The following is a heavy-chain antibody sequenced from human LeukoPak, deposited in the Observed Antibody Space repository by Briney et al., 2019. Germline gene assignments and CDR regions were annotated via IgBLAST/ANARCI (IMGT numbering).Heavy chain of an antibody. CDR1: GYTFTSYG. CDR3: ARAGYYDSSGTDSSPPNFDY. V-gene: IGHV1-18*01. D-gene: IGHD3-22*01. J-gene: IGHJ4*02. Sequence: GASVKVSCKASGYTFTSYGISWVRQAPGQGLEWMGWISAYNGNTNYAQKLQGRVTMTTDTSTSTAYMELRSLRSDDTAVYYCARAGYYDSSGTDSSPPNFDYWGQGTLVTVSS. CDR2: ISAYNGNT.